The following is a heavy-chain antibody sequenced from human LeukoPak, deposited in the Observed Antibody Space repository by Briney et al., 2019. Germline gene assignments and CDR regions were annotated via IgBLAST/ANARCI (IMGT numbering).Heavy chain of an antibody. CDR3: ARGYYYDSSGYYWRVREHNWFDP. D-gene: IGHD3-22*01. V-gene: IGHV1-46*01. CDR2: INPNSGGST. Sequence: ASVKVSCKASGYTFTGYYMHWVRQAPGQGLEWMGRINPNSGGSTSYAQKFQGRVTMTRDTSTSTVYMELSSLRSEDTAVYYCARGYYYDSSGYYWRVREHNWFDPWGQGTLVTVSS. CDR1: GYTFTGYY. J-gene: IGHJ5*02.